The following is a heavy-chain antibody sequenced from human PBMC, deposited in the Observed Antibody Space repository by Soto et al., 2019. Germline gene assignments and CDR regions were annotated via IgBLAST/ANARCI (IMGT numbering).Heavy chain of an antibody. CDR2: ISSSGSKT. Sequence: EVQLVESGGGLVKPGGSLRLSCAASGFAFSSYYMNWVRQAPGKGLEYVSSISSSGSKTYYADSVKGRFTISRDNAKNSLYLQMNSLRAEDTAVDYCGNSGWLPADDFWGQGILVTVSS. J-gene: IGHJ4*02. CDR3: GNSGWLPADDF. D-gene: IGHD3-22*01. CDR1: GFAFSSYY. V-gene: IGHV3-21*01.